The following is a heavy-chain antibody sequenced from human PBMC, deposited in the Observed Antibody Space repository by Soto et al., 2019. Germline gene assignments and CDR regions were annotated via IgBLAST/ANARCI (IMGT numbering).Heavy chain of an antibody. J-gene: IGHJ6*02. CDR3: ARRPPTTVTTAYYGMDV. CDR1: GGSISSTKYY. V-gene: IGHV4-39*02. Sequence: LSLTCTVSGGSISSTKYYWGWIRQPPGKGLEWIGSIYYSGSTYYNPSLKSRLTMSIDTSKNHFSLKLSSVTAADTAVYYCARRPPTTVTTAYYGMDVWGQGTTVTVS. D-gene: IGHD4-17*01. CDR2: IYYSGST.